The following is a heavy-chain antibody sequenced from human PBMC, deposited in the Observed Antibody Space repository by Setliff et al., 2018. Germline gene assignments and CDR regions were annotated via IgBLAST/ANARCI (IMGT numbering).Heavy chain of an antibody. CDR3: ARGRIAAAPYYFDY. D-gene: IGHD6-13*01. CDR1: GGSISSSSYY. V-gene: IGHV4-39*07. Sequence: PSETLSLTCTVSGGSISSSSYYWGWIRQPPGKGLEWIGSIYYSGSTYYNPSLKSRVTISVDTSKNQFSLKLSSVTAADTAVYYCARGRIAAAPYYFDYWGQGTLVTVSS. CDR2: IYYSGST. J-gene: IGHJ4*02.